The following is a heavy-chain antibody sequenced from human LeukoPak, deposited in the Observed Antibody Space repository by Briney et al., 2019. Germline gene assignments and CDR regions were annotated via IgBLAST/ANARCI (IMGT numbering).Heavy chain of an antibody. CDR1: GFTFNNYA. Sequence: GGSLRLSCAASGFTFNNYAMGWVRQAPGNGLEWVSAISGSGSSTYYTDSVKGRFTISRDNSKNTLFLQMNSLRVEDTAVYYCTRTRWTSGYYFDYWGQGTLVTVSS. J-gene: IGHJ4*02. D-gene: IGHD3-22*01. CDR2: ISGSGSST. CDR3: TRTRWTSGYYFDY. V-gene: IGHV3-23*01.